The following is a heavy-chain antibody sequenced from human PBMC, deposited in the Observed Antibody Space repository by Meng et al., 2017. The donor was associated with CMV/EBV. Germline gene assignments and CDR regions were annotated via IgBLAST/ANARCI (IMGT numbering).Heavy chain of an antibody. V-gene: IGHV1-69*10. CDR1: GGTFSSYA. CDR3: ARNRKADYDFWSGYYATHYYYYGMDV. D-gene: IGHD3-3*01. J-gene: IGHJ6*02. Sequence: SVKVSCKASGGTFSSYAISWVRQAPGQGLEWMGGIIPILGIANYAQKFQGRVMITADKSTSTAYMELSSLRSEDTAVYYCARNRKADYDFWSGYYATHYYYYGMDVWGQGTTVTVSS. CDR2: IIPILGIA.